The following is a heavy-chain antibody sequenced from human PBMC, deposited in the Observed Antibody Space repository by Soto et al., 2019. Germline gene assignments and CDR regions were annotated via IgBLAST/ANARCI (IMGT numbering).Heavy chain of an antibody. CDR3: ARDQKYYYGSGSSALSYYYYYYMDV. Sequence: QVQLVQSGAEVKKPGASVKVSCKASGYTFTSYAMHWVRQAPGQRLEWMGWINAGNGNTKYSQKFQGRVTITRDTSASTADMELSSLRSEDTAVYYCARDQKYYYGSGSSALSYYYYYYMDVWGKGTTVTVSS. CDR1: GYTFTSYA. CDR2: INAGNGNT. D-gene: IGHD3-10*01. V-gene: IGHV1-3*01. J-gene: IGHJ6*03.